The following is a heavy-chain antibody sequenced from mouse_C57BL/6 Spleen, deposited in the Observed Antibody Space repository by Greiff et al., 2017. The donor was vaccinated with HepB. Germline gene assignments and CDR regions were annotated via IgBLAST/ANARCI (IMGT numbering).Heavy chain of an antibody. D-gene: IGHD1-1*01. CDR2: INPSTGGT. CDR3: ASGSSLRWYFDV. CDR1: GYSFTGYY. Sequence: EVQLQQSGPELVKPGASVKISCKASGYSFTGYYMNWVKQSPEKSLEWIGEINPSTGGTTYNQKFKAKATLTVDKSSSTAYMQLKSLTSEDSAVYYCASGSSLRWYFDVWGTGTTVTVSS. J-gene: IGHJ1*03. V-gene: IGHV1-42*01.